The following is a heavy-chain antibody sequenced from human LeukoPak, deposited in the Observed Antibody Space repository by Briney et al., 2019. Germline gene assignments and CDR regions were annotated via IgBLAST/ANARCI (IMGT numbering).Heavy chain of an antibody. CDR3: ARGVITFGGVTQDY. Sequence: ASVKVSCKASGYTFTGYYMHWVRQAPGQGLEGMGWINPNSGGTNYAQKFQGRVTMTRDTSISTAYMELSRLRSDDTAVYYCARGVITFGGVTQDYWGQGTLVTVSS. CDR2: INPNSGGT. D-gene: IGHD3-16*01. CDR1: GYTFTGYY. V-gene: IGHV1-2*02. J-gene: IGHJ4*02.